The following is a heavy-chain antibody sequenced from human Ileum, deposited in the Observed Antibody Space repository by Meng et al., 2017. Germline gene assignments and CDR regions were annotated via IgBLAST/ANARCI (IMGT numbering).Heavy chain of an antibody. CDR1: GGSVSRAGYQ. Sequence: VQLQESGPGPVRPSETLSLICTVSGGSVSRAGYQWGWIRQPPGKGLEWIGYASTNYNPSLKSRVTISLDTSRNQFSLSLSSVTAADTAVYYCARDHMGSLDYWGQGILVTVSS. CDR2: AST. J-gene: IGHJ4*02. CDR3: ARDHMGSLDY. V-gene: IGHV4-61*08. D-gene: IGHD1-26*01.